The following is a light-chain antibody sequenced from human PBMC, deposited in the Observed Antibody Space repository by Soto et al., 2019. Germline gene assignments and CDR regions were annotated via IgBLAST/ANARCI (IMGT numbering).Light chain of an antibody. Sequence: QSVLTQPPSASGTPGQRVTISCSGSSSNIGSNTVNWYQQLPGTAPKLLIYSNNQRPSGVPDRFSGSKSGTSASLAISGLQSDDEADYYCAAWDDSLNGQGVFGTGTKVT. CDR1: SSNIGSNT. J-gene: IGLJ1*01. V-gene: IGLV1-44*01. CDR3: AAWDDSLNGQGV. CDR2: SNN.